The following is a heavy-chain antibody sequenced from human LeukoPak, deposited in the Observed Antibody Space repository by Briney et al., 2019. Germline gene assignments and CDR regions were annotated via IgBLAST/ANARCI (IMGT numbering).Heavy chain of an antibody. CDR1: GGSFSDYY. CDR2: INHSGTT. V-gene: IGHV4-34*01. D-gene: IGHD6-19*01. J-gene: IGHJ6*03. CDR3: ARGLRLPSRSTPAVPHV. Sequence: PSETLSLTCAVYGGSFSDYYWNWIRQSPGEGLEWIGEINHSGTTNYNPSLKSRVTISVDTSKNQFSLRLSSVTAADTAIYHCARGLRLPSRSTPAVPHVWSKGTTATVS.